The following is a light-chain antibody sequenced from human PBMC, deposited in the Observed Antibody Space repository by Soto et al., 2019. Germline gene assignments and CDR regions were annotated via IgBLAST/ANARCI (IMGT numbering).Light chain of an antibody. CDR1: SSDVGGYNY. CDR2: DVS. Sequence: QSALTQPRSVSGSPGQSVTISYTGSSSDVGGYNYVSWYQQHPGKAPKLMIYDVSKRPSGVPERFSCSKSGNTASLSISGLQAEDEADYYCCYYAGSYTLYVFGAGTKLTVL. CDR3: CYYAGSYTLYV. J-gene: IGLJ1*01. V-gene: IGLV2-11*01.